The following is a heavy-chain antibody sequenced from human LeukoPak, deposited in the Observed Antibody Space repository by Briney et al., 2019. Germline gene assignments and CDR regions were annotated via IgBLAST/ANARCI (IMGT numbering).Heavy chain of an antibody. CDR1: GGSISSSSYY. CDR3: ARHSRSGSGGYENAFDI. J-gene: IGHJ3*02. D-gene: IGHD5-12*01. CDR2: IYSGGST. V-gene: IGHV4-39*01. Sequence: SETLSLTCTVSGGSISSSSYYWDWNRQSPGKGLEWIGNIYSGGSTYYTPSLKSRVTISVDTSKNQFSLKLSSVTAADTAIYFCARHSRSGSGGYENAFDIWGQGTMVTVSS.